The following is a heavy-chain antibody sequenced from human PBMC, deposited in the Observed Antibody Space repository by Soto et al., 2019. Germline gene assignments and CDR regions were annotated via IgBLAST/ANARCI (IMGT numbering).Heavy chain of an antibody. CDR3: ASRPYSSVWGFDP. V-gene: IGHV4-61*01. D-gene: IGHD6-19*01. Sequence: SETLSLTCTVSGGSVSSGSYYWSWIRQPPGKGLEWIGYIYYSGSTNYNPSLKSRVTISVDTSKNQFSLKLSSVTAADTAVYYCASRPYSSVWGFDPWGQGTLVTVSS. CDR2: IYYSGST. J-gene: IGHJ5*02. CDR1: GGSVSSGSYY.